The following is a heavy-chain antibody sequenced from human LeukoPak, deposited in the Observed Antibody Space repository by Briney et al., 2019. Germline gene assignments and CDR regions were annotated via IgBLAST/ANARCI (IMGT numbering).Heavy chain of an antibody. V-gene: IGHV4-61*05. J-gene: IGHJ4*02. D-gene: IGHD3-22*01. CDR2: IHYSGST. CDR1: AGSISSNSYY. CDR3: ARQSSGCYDY. Sequence: PSETLSLTCTVSAGSISSNSYYWGWIRQPPGKGLEWIGYIHYSGSTNYNPSLKSRVTISIDTSKHQFSLKLSSVTAADTAVYYCARQSSGCYDYWGQGTLVTVSS.